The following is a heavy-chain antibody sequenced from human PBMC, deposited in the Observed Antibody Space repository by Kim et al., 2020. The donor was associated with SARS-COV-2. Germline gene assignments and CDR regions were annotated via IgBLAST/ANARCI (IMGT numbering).Heavy chain of an antibody. V-gene: IGHV3-30-3*01. CDR2: ISYDGSNK. CDR3: ARGGRASETGVVPAAMWPDY. CDR1: GFTFSSYA. J-gene: IGHJ4*02. D-gene: IGHD2-2*01. Sequence: GGSLRLSCAASGFTFSSYAMHWVRQAPGKGLEWVAVISYDGSNKYYADSVKGRFTISRDNSKNTLYLQMNSLRAEDTAVYYCARGGRASETGVVPAAMWPDYWGQGTLVTVSS.